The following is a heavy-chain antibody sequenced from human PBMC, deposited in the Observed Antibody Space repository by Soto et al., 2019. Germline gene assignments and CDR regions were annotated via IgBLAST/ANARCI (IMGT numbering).Heavy chain of an antibody. CDR1: EYNFGSYW. CDR3: ARRGYNSDDGLQDYLDP. D-gene: IGHD5-18*01. V-gene: IGHV5-51*01. CDR2: IYPGDSDA. Sequence: EVQLVQSGAELKQPGESLKISCKGSEYNFGSYWIVWVRQMSGKGLEWMGIIYPGDSDASYSPSFQGQVTISADKSISTAYLQWSSLKASDTAMYYCARRGYNSDDGLQDYLDPWGQGTLVTVSS. J-gene: IGHJ5*02.